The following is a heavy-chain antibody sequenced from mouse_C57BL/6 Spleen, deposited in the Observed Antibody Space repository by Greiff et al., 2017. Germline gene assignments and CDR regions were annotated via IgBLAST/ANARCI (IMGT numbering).Heavy chain of an antibody. D-gene: IGHD1-1*01. V-gene: IGHV1-55*01. CDR1: GYTFTSYW. Sequence: QVQLQQPGAELVKPGASVKMSCKASGYTFTSYWITWVKQRPGQGLEWIGDIYPGSGSTNYNEKFKSKATLTVDTSSSTAYMLLSSLTSEDSAVYYCAGRTVVDWYVDVWGTGTAVTVDS. CDR2: IYPGSGST. CDR3: AGRTVVDWYVDV. J-gene: IGHJ1*03.